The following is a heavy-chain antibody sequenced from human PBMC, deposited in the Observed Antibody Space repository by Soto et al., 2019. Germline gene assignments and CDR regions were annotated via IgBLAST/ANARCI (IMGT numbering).Heavy chain of an antibody. V-gene: IGHV4-38-2*01. D-gene: IGHD6-6*01. J-gene: IGHJ4*02. CDR1: GYSISSGYY. CDR2: IYHSGST. CDR3: ARVFGGAARHYFDY. Sequence: SETLSLTCAVSGYSISSGYYWGWIRQPPGKGLEWIGSIYHSGSTYHNPSLKSRVTISVDTSKNQFSLKLSSVTAADTAVYYCARVFGGAARHYFDYWGQGTLVTVSS.